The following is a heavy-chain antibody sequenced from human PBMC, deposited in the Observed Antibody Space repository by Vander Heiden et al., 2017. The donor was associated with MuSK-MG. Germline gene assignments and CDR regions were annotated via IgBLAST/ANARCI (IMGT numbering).Heavy chain of an antibody. CDR1: GGSFSGYY. J-gene: IGHJ3*02. CDR3: ARGVIAAAGTTGAFDI. Sequence: QVQLQQWGAGLLKPSETLSLTCAVYGGSFSGYYWSWIRQPPGKGLEWIGEINHSGSTNYNPSLKSRVTISVDTSKNQCALKLSSVTAAETAVYYCARGVIAAAGTTGAFDIWGQGTMVTVYS. CDR2: INHSGST. V-gene: IGHV4-34*01. D-gene: IGHD6-13*01.